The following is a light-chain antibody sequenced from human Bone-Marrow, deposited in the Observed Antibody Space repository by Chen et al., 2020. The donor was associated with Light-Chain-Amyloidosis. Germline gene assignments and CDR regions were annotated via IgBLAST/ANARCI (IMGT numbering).Light chain of an antibody. CDR2: EVT. CDR1: SSDVGGDNH. J-gene: IGLJ1*01. V-gene: IGLV2-14*01. Sequence: SALTQPASVSGSPGQSITISCTGTSSDVGGDNHVSWYQQHPDKAPKLMFYEVTNRPSWVPDRFSGSKSDNTASLTISGLQTEDEADYFCSSDTITNTLVFGSGTRVTVL. CDR3: SSDTITNTLV.